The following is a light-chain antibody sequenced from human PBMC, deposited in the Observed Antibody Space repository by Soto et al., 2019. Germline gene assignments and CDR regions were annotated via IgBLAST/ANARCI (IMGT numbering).Light chain of an antibody. CDR1: QSVSSSY. V-gene: IGKV3-20*01. CDR3: QQSYRNPLLT. CDR2: GAS. J-gene: IGKJ4*01. Sequence: EIVLTQSPGTLSLSPGERATLSCRASQSVSSSYLAWYQQKPGQAPRLLIYGASSRATGIPDRFSGSGSGTAFTLTISSLQPEDFATYYCQQSYRNPLLTFGGGTKVEIK.